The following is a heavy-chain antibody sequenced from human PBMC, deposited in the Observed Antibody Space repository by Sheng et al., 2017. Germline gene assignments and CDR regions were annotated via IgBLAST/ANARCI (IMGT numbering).Heavy chain of an antibody. J-gene: IGHJ4*02. D-gene: IGHD6-13*01. CDR3: AKLYSTDPDKPFDY. V-gene: IGHV3-30*18. Sequence: QVQLVESGGGVVQPGRSLRLSCAASGFTFSSYGMHWVRQAPGKGLEWVAVISYDGSNKYYADSVKGRFTISRDNSKNTLYLQMNSLRAEDTAVYYCAKLYSTDPDKPFDYWGQG. CDR2: ISYDGSNK. CDR1: GFTFSSYG.